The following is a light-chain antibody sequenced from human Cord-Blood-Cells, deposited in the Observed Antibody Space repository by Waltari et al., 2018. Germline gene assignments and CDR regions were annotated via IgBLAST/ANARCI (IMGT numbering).Light chain of an antibody. Sequence: QPALTQPASVSGSPGQSITISCTGTSSHVGSSTLVSWYQQHPGKAPKLMIYEVSKRPSGVSNRFSGSKSGNTASLTISGLQAEDEADYYCCSYAGSSTVFGGGTKLTVL. CDR3: CSYAGSSTV. CDR1: SSHVGSSTL. J-gene: IGLJ2*01. CDR2: EVS. V-gene: IGLV2-23*02.